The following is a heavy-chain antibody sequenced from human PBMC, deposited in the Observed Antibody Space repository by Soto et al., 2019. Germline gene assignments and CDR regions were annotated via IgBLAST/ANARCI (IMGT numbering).Heavy chain of an antibody. D-gene: IGHD5-12*01. V-gene: IGHV1-3*05. J-gene: IGHJ4*02. CDR2: INAGNGNT. Sequence: QVQLVQSGAEEKKPGASVKVSCKASGYTFTSYAMHWVRQAPAQRLEWMGWINAGNGNTKYSQKFQGRVTISRDTSTSKGYMELRSLRSEDTSVYYCARGRVYSGYGYDYWCQGTLVTVSS. CDR1: GYTFTSYA. CDR3: ARGRVYSGYGYDY.